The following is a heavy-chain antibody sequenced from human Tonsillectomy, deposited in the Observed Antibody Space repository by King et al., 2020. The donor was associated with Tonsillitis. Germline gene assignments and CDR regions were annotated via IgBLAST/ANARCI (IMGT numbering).Heavy chain of an antibody. D-gene: IGHD1-1*01. CDR3: ARVSLFSGWNTFAI. CDR1: GFTFNDYS. J-gene: IGHJ3*02. CDR2: ISSSSGSIK. V-gene: IGHV3-48*01. Sequence: VQLVESGGGLVQPGGSVRLSCAASGFTFNDYSMNWVRQAPGKGLEWLSFISSSSGSIKHYRDSVKGRFTTSRDNAENSLYLQLNSLRADDTAVYFCARVSLFSGWNTFAIWGQGTLVTVSS.